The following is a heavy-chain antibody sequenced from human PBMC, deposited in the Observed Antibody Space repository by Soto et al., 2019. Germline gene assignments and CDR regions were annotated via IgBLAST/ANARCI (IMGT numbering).Heavy chain of an antibody. CDR1: GFTFSSYG. Sequence: QPGWSLRLSCAASGFTFSSYGMHWVLQAPGKGLEWVAVIWYDGSNKYYADSVKGRFTISRDNSKNTLYLQMNSLRAEDTAVYYCARDLELSHTTPEYSGYDFGYWGQGTLVTVYS. D-gene: IGHD5-12*01. CDR3: ARDLELSHTTPEYSGYDFGY. CDR2: IWYDGSNK. V-gene: IGHV3-33*01. J-gene: IGHJ4*02.